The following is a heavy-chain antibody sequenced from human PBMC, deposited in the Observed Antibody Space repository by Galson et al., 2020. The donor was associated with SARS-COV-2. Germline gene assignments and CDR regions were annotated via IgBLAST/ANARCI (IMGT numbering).Heavy chain of an antibody. CDR2: ISYTGST. J-gene: IGHJ6*03. CDR3: ARRKYYNYYMDV. V-gene: IGHV4-39*01. CDR1: GGSISTSSDY. Sequence: SETLSLTCTVSGGSISTSSDYWGWIRQPPGKGLEWIETISYTGSTYYNPSLKSRVFISVDTSKNQFSLTLRSVTAADTGVYYCARRKYYNYYMDVWGKGTTVTISS.